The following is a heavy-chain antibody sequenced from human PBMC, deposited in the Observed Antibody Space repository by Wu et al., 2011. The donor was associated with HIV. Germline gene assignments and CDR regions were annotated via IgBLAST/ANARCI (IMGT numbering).Heavy chain of an antibody. Sequence: KVSCKASGYTFTDYYIHWVRQAPGQGLEWMGSINPNSGGTNNAQKVSGQGHHDQGHAFSTAYMELSRLISDDTAVYYCARGGIAVVPAARPLYYSYYMDVWGKGTTVTVSS. J-gene: IGHJ6*03. D-gene: IGHD2-2*01. CDR3: ARGGIAVVPAARPLYYSYYMDV. CDR1: GYTFTDYY. V-gene: IGHV1-2*02. CDR2: INPNSGGT.